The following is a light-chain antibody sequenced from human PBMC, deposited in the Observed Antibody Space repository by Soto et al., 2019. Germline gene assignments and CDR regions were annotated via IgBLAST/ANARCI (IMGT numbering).Light chain of an antibody. J-gene: IGKJ1*01. Sequence: ELVMTQSPATLSVSPGERATLSCRASQSVSNNLAWYQQKPGQAPRLLIYGASTRATDIPARFSGSGSGTEFTLTISSLQSEDFAVYYCQQYNSWPLTFGQGTKVELK. CDR3: QQYNSWPLT. V-gene: IGKV3-15*01. CDR2: GAS. CDR1: QSVSNN.